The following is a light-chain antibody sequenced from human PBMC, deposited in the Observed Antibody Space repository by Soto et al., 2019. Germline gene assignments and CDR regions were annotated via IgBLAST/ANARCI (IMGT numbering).Light chain of an antibody. Sequence: QSALTQPASVSGSPGQSITISCTGTSSDVGSYNLVSWYQQHPGKAPKLTIYEVRKRPSGVSNRFSGSKSGNTASLTISGLQAEDEANYYCCSYAGSRTFYVFGTGTKVTVL. CDR1: SSDVGSYNL. V-gene: IGLV2-23*02. CDR3: CSYAGSRTFYV. CDR2: EVR. J-gene: IGLJ1*01.